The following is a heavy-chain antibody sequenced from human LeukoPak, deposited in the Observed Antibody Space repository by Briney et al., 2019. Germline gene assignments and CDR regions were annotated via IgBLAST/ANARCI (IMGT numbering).Heavy chain of an antibody. V-gene: IGHV6-1*01. D-gene: IGHD6-19*01. Sequence: SQTLSLTCAISGDSVSNNIATWNWVRQSPSRGLEWLGRTYYRSRWGNDYAISVKGRITINPDTSRNQFSLQLNSVTPEDTAVYYCAREEEPRYSSGWYIVDYWGQGTLVTVSS. J-gene: IGHJ4*02. CDR1: GDSVSNNIAT. CDR3: AREEEPRYSSGWYIVDY. CDR2: TYYRSRWGN.